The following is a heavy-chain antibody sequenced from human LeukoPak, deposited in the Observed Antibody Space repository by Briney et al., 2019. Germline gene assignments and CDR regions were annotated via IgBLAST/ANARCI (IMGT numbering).Heavy chain of an antibody. J-gene: IGHJ4*02. V-gene: IGHV3-30*18. Sequence: GGSLRLSCAASGFTFSSYGMHWVRQAPGKGLEWVAVISYDGSNKYYADSVKGRFTISRDNSKNTLYLQMNSLRAEDTAVYYCAKDHWEPLYQFDYWGQGTLVTVSS. CDR3: AKDHWEPLYQFDY. CDR1: GFTFSSYG. D-gene: IGHD1-26*01. CDR2: ISYDGSNK.